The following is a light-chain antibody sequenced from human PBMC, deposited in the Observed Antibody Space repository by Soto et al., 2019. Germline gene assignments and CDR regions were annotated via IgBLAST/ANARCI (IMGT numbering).Light chain of an antibody. V-gene: IGLV2-8*01. CDR2: EVY. Sequence: QSAPTQPPSASGSPGQSVTFSCTGTSSDVGGYNYVSWYQQYPGKAPKLMIYEVYKRHSGVPDRFSGSKSGNTASLTVSGLLPEDEADYYCSAYAGSSTWVFGGGTKLTVL. CDR3: SAYAGSSTWV. CDR1: SSDVGGYNY. J-gene: IGLJ2*01.